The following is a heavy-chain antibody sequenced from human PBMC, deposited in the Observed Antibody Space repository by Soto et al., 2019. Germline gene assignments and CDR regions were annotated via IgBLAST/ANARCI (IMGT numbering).Heavy chain of an antibody. CDR1: GFTFSSYS. CDR2: ITNSGSNK. D-gene: IGHD2-8*02. Sequence: PGGSLRLSCAASGFTFSSYSMNWVRQAPGKGLEWVAVITNSGSNKYYADSVKGRFTISRDNSKNTLYLQMNSLRAEDTAVYYCAKDFSGLLGSHYYGMDVWGQGTTVTVSS. CDR3: AKDFSGLLGSHYYGMDV. V-gene: IGHV3-30*18. J-gene: IGHJ6*02.